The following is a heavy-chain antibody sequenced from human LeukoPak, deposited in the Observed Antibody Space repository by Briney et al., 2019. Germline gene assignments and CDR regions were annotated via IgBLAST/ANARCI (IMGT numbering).Heavy chain of an antibody. CDR3: ARDITMVRGVNYYYYMDV. Sequence: ASVKVSCKASGYTFTSDDINWVRQATGQGLEWMGWMNPNSGNTGYAQKFQGRVTMTRNTSISTVYMELSSLRSEDTAVYYCARDITMVRGVNYYYYMDVWGKGTTVTISS. CDR2: MNPNSGNT. V-gene: IGHV1-8*01. D-gene: IGHD3-10*01. J-gene: IGHJ6*03. CDR1: GYTFTSDD.